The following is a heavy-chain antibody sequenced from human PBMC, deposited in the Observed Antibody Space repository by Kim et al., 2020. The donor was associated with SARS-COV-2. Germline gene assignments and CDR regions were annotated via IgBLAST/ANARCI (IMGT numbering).Heavy chain of an antibody. CDR3: ARTVVPAVMWYFQH. Sequence: YAQKFQGRVTITADESTSTAYMELSSLRSEDTAVYYCARTVVPAVMWYFQHWGQGTLVTVSS. V-gene: IGHV1-69*01. J-gene: IGHJ1*01. D-gene: IGHD2-2*01.